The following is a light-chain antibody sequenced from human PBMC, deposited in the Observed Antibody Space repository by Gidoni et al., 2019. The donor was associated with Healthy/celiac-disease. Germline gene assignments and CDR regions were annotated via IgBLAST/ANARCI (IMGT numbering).Light chain of an antibody. CDR3: QQYGSSPRT. CDR1: QSVSSSY. CDR2: GAS. J-gene: IGKJ1*01. Sequence: EIVLTQSPGTLALSPGERATLSCRASQSVSSSYLAWYKQKPGQAPRLLIYGASSRATGIPDRFSGSGSGTDFTLTISRLEPEDFAVYYCQQYGSSPRTFXXXTKVEIK. V-gene: IGKV3-20*01.